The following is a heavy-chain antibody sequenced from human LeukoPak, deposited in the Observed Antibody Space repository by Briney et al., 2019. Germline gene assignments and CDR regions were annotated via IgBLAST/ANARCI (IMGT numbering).Heavy chain of an antibody. V-gene: IGHV1-69*05. D-gene: IGHD3-22*01. J-gene: IGHJ3*02. CDR3: ARVYYYDSSGYYFDAFDI. CDR2: IIPIFGTA. CDR1: GGTFSSYA. Sequence: SVKVSCKASGGTFSSYAISWVRQAPGQGLEWMGRIIPIFGTANYAQKLQGRVTMTTDTSTSTAYMELRSLRSDDTAVYYCARVYYYDSSGYYFDAFDIWGQGTMVTVSS.